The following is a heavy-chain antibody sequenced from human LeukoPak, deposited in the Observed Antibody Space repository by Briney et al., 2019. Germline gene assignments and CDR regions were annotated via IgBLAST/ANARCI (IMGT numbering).Heavy chain of an antibody. CDR1: GFTFGDYA. V-gene: IGHV3-49*04. J-gene: IGHJ4*02. D-gene: IGHD2-2*01. CDR2: IRSKAYGGTT. Sequence: GGSLRLSCTASGFTFGDYAMSWVRQAPGKGLEWVGFIRSKAYGGTTEYAASVKGRFTISRDDSKSIAYLQMNSLKTEDTAVYYCTRVGCSSTSCYSNYWGQGTLVTVSS. CDR3: TRVGCSSTSCYSNY.